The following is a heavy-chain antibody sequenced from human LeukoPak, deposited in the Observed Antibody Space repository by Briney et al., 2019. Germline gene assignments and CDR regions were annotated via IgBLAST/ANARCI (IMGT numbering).Heavy chain of an antibody. V-gene: IGHV3-23*01. CDR1: GFIFKNDD. J-gene: IGHJ4*02. Sequence: PGGSLRLSCAGSGFIFKNDDINWVRQAPGKGLEWVSSISGDGERTFYADSVKGRFTISRDNSKNTLYLQMNSLRAEDTAVYYCARDFSSWGQGTLVTVSS. CDR3: ARDFSS. CDR2: ISGDGERT. D-gene: IGHD3-3*01.